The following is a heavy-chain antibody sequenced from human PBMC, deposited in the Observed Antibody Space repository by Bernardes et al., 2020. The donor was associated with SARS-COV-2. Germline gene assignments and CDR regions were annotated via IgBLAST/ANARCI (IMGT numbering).Heavy chain of an antibody. J-gene: IGHJ4*02. Sequence: GGSLRLSCAASGFTFTSYVMSWVRQAPGKGLEWVSGIGAGTYYADSVKGRFTMSRDSFKNTVYLQMNSLRVEDTAVYYCVKDHSVGTLGYFDSWGQGTLVTVSS. CDR3: VKDHSVGTLGYFDS. CDR2: IGAGT. D-gene: IGHD1-26*01. V-gene: IGHV3-23*01. CDR1: GFTFTSYV.